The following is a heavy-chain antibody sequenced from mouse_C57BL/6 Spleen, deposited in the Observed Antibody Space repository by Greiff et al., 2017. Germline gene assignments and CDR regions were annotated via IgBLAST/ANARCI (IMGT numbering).Heavy chain of an antibody. V-gene: IGHV1-80*01. D-gene: IGHD2-1*01. CDR2: IYPGEGDT. CDR1: GYAFSSYW. Sequence: LQESGAELVKPGASVKISCKASGYAFSSYWLNWVKQRPGKGLGWIGQIYPGEGDTNYNGKFKGKATLTADKSSSTAYMQLSSLTSEDSAVYICARCYYGNHGYFYVWGTGTTVTVAS. CDR3: ARCYYGNHGYFYV. J-gene: IGHJ1*03.